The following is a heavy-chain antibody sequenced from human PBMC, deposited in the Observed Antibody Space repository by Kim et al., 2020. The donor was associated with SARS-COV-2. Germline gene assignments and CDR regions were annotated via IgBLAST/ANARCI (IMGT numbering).Heavy chain of an antibody. V-gene: IGHV1-3*01. CDR3: ARDVRGGVDV. CDR1: GYTFTSHA. Sequence: ASVKVSCKASGYTFTSHAMHWVRQAPGQGLEWMGWIDVANPKTKYSQKFQGRVTITRDTSASIVYMELSSLRSEDTALYYCARDVRGGVDVWGQGTTVTVSS. CDR2: IDVANPKT. D-gene: IGHD3-10*02. J-gene: IGHJ6*02.